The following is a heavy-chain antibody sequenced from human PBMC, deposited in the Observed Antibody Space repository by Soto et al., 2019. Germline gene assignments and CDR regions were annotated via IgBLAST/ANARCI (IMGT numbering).Heavy chain of an antibody. CDR2: VFSSVRA. Sequence: SEPLSLTCTVSGVSITNHHWTWIRQPANKGLAWIGRVFSSVRATYNPSLKSRVSISMDTAESRISVTLDSVTAADAGVYFCARDGMTTGDTWGPGTLVTVS. CDR3: ARDGMTTGDT. CDR1: GVSITNHH. V-gene: IGHV4-4*07. J-gene: IGHJ4*02. D-gene: IGHD2-21*02.